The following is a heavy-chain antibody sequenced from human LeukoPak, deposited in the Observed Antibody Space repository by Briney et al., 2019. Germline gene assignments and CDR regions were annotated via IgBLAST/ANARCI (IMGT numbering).Heavy chain of an antibody. D-gene: IGHD2-2*01. J-gene: IGHJ4*02. Sequence: GGSLRLSCAASGFTFSTSSMNWVRQAPGKGLEWVSSISSTSSSMFYADSLKGRFTISRDNAKNSLYLQVNSLRAEDTAVYYCARRYCSSTSCYAFDYWGQGTLVTVSS. CDR2: ISSTSSSM. CDR1: GFTFSTSS. V-gene: IGHV3-21*01. CDR3: ARRYCSSTSCYAFDY.